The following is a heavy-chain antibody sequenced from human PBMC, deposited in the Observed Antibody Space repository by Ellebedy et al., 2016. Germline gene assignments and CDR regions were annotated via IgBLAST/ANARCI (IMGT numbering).Heavy chain of an antibody. Sequence: GGSLRLXCAASGFTFSDYSMTWIRQAPGKGLEWLSYISSRGSNIYYADSVKGRFTISRDNAKNLLYLQMNSLRAEDTAVYYCAREGPYYDILTGYPNAFDIWGQGTMVTVSS. V-gene: IGHV3-11*01. D-gene: IGHD3-9*01. CDR2: ISSRGSNI. CDR3: AREGPYYDILTGYPNAFDI. CDR1: GFTFSDYS. J-gene: IGHJ3*02.